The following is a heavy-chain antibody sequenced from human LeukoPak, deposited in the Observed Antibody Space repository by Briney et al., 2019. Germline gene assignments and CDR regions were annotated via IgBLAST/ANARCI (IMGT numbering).Heavy chain of an antibody. CDR2: ISSSSSTI. D-gene: IGHD4/OR15-4a*01. V-gene: IGHV3-48*02. CDR1: GFTFRSYA. J-gene: IGHJ4*02. Sequence: PGRSLRLPCAASGFTFRSYAMHWVRQAPGKGLEWVSYISSSSSTIYYADSVKGRFTISRDNAKNSLYVQMNGLRDEDTAVYYCATVGAMGYFDYWGQGTLVTVSS. CDR3: ATVGAMGYFDY.